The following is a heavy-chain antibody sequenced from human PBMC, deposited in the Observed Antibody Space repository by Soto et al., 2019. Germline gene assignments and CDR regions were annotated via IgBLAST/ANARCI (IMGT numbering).Heavy chain of an antibody. V-gene: IGHV1-2*04. J-gene: IGHJ4*02. CDR3: ARDKDGSGFALDY. CDR2: INPNSGGT. Sequence: ASVKVSCKASGYTFTGYYMHWVRQAPGQGLEWMGWINPNSGGTNYAQKFQGWVTMTRDTSISTAYMELGRLRSDDTAVYYCARDKDGSGFALDYWGQGTLVTVSS. D-gene: IGHD3-10*01. CDR1: GYTFTGYY.